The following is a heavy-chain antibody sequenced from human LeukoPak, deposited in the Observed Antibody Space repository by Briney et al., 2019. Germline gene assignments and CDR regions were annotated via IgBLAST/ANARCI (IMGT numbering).Heavy chain of an antibody. J-gene: IGHJ2*01. CDR3: VRVHSHTLWYFDL. V-gene: IGHV6-1*01. CDR2: TYYRSKWYN. D-gene: IGHD5-18*01. CDR1: GDSVSSNSAA. Sequence: SQTLSLTCAISGDSVSSNSAAWNWIRQSPSRGLEWLGRTYYRSKWYNDYAVSVKSRITINPDTSKNQFSLKLTSVTAADTALYYCVRVHSHTLWYFDLWGRGTLVTVSS.